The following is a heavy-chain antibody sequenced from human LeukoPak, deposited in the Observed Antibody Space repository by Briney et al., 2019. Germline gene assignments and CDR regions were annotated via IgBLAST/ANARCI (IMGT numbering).Heavy chain of an antibody. J-gene: IGHJ4*02. V-gene: IGHV3-53*01. CDR2: LYSDGNT. CDR1: GFTVITND. D-gene: IGHD1-14*01. Sequence: GGSLRLSCAASGFTVITNDMTWVRQAPGKALGWVSVLYSDGNTKYADSVQGRFTISRDNSKNTLYLEMNSLSPDDTAVYYCARGVEPLAANTLAYWGQGTLVTVSS. CDR3: ARGVEPLAANTLAY.